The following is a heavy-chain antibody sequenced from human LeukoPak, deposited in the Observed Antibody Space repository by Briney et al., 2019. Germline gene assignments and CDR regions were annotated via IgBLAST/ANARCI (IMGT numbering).Heavy chain of an antibody. V-gene: IGHV4-4*07. J-gene: IGHJ4*02. CDR1: GASISSHY. Sequence: SETLSLTCTVSGASISSHYRTWIRQPAGRGLEWVGRIFPSGSISYNPSLKSRVTMSVDTSRNQFSLKLTSVTAADTAVYYCARGKADYYALGSYYTASFDYWGQGTLVTVSS. D-gene: IGHD3-10*01. CDR2: IFPSGSI. CDR3: ARGKADYYALGSYYTASFDY.